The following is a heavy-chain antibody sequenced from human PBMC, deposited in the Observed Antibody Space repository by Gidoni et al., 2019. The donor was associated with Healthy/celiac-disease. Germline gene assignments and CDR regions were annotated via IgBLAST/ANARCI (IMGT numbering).Heavy chain of an antibody. V-gene: IGHV3-9*01. CDR2: ISWNSGSI. D-gene: IGHD1-1*01. CDR1: GFTFDDYA. Sequence: EVQLVESGEGLVQPGRSLRLSCAASGFTFDDYAMHWVRQAPGKGLEWVSGISWNSGSIGYADSVKGRFTISRDNAKNSLYLQMNSLRAEDTALYYCAKLVGETGTTDYWGQGTLVTVSS. CDR3: AKLVGETGTTDY. J-gene: IGHJ4*02.